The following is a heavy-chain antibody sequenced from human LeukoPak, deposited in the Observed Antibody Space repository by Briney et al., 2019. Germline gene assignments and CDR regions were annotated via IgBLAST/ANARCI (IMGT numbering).Heavy chain of an antibody. CDR2: IYSGGST. V-gene: IGHV3-66*02. D-gene: IGHD3-10*01. CDR1: GLTVSSNY. CDR3: ARVRWFGELY. Sequence: GRSLRLSCAPSGLTVSSNYMSWVRQAPGKGLEWVSAIYSGGSTYYADSVKGRSTISRDNSKNTLYLQMNSLRAEDTAVYYCARVRWFGELYWGQGTLVTVSS. J-gene: IGHJ4*02.